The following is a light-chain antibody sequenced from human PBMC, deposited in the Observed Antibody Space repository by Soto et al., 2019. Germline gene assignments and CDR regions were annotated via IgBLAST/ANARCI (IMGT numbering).Light chain of an antibody. CDR1: QSIIRW. Sequence: DMQMTQSPSTLSASVGDRVTISCRASQSIIRWLAWYQQKPEKAPKVLIFDASTLESGVPSRFSGSGFGTDFTLTISSLQPDDFATYYCQHYNNSSVTFGQGTKVEIK. CDR2: DAS. V-gene: IGKV1-5*01. J-gene: IGKJ1*01. CDR3: QHYNNSSVT.